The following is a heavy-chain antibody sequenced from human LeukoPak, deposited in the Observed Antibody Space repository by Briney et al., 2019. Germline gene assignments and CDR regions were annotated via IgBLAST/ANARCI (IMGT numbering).Heavy chain of an antibody. J-gene: IGHJ4*02. V-gene: IGHV3-21*01. D-gene: IGHD6-19*01. CDR1: GFTFSSYS. Sequence: GGSLRLSCAASGFTFSSYSMNWVRQAPGKGLEWVSSISSSSSYIYYADSVKGRFTISRDNAKNSLYLQMNSLRAEDTAVYYCARGVEVAVPFDYWGQGNLVTVSS. CDR3: ARGVEVAVPFDY. CDR2: ISSSSSYI.